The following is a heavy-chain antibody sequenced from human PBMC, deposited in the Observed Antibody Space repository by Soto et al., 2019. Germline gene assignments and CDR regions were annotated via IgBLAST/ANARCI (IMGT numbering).Heavy chain of an antibody. D-gene: IGHD1-26*01. CDR2: IYYSGST. CDR1: GGSISSYY. V-gene: IGHV4-59*01. CDR3: ARGGWVGATYLGLDY. Sequence: TLSLTCTVSGGSISSYYWSWIRQPPGKGLEWIGYIYYSGSTNYNPSLKSRVTISVDTSKNQFSLKLSSVTAADTAVYYCARGGWVGATYLGLDYWGQGTLVTVSS. J-gene: IGHJ4*02.